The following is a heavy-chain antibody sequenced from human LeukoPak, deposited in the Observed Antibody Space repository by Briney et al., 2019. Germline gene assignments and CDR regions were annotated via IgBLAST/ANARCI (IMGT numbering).Heavy chain of an antibody. J-gene: IGHJ1*01. CDR1: GFTFSSYA. CDR3: ARDRHPLKYFQH. Sequence: PGGSLRLSCAASGFTFSSYAMSWVRQAPGKGLEWVSAISGSGGSTYYADSVKGRFTISRDNSKNTLYLQMNSLRAEDTAVYYCARDRHPLKYFQHWGQGTLVTVSS. V-gene: IGHV3-23*01. CDR2: ISGSGGST.